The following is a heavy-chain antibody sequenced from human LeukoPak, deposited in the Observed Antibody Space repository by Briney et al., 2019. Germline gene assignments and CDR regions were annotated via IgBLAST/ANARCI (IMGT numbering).Heavy chain of an antibody. CDR2: ISGSGGST. CDR1: GFTVSSNY. CDR3: AKDVDIVVVTASAFDY. J-gene: IGHJ4*02. Sequence: PGGSLRLSCAASGFTVSSNYMSWVRQAPGKGLEWVSAISGSGGSTYYADSVKGRFTISRDNSKNTLYLQMNSLRAEDTAVYYCAKDVDIVVVTASAFDYWGQGTLVTVSS. V-gene: IGHV3-23*01. D-gene: IGHD2-21*02.